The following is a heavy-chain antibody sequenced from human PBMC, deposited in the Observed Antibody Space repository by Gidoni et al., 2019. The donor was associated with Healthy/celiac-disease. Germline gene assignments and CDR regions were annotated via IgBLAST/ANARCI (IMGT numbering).Heavy chain of an antibody. CDR2: ISYDGSNK. CDR3: ATVVTEDS. Sequence: QVQLVESGGGVVQPGRSLRLSCAASGFTFSSYAMHWVRQAPGKGLEWVAVISYDGSNKYYADSVKGRFTISRDNSKNTLYLQMNSLRAEDTAVYYCATVVTEDSWGQGTLVTVSS. V-gene: IGHV3-30*04. J-gene: IGHJ4*02. D-gene: IGHD2-15*01. CDR1: GFTFSSYA.